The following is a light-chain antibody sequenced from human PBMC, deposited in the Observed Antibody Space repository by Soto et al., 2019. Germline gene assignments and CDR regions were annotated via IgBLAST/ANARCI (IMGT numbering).Light chain of an antibody. CDR1: QSISSY. V-gene: IGKV1-39*01. Sequence: DIQMTQSPSSLSASVGDRVTITCRASQSISSYLNWYQQKPGKAPKLLIYAGSSLQSGVPSRFSGRGSGADFTLTISSLQPEDFATYYCQQTYSIPVTFGQGTNLEIK. CDR2: AGS. CDR3: QQTYSIPVT. J-gene: IGKJ2*01.